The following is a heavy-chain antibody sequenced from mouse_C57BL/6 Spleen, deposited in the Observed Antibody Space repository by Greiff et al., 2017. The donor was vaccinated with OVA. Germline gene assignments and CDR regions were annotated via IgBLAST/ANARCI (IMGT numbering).Heavy chain of an antibody. CDR1: GYTFTSYW. CDR3: ARKGGNYVDY. J-gene: IGHJ2*01. Sequence: VQLQQSGAELVMPGASVKLSCKASGYTFTSYWMHWVKQRPGQGLEWIGEIDPSDSYTNYNQKFKGKSTLTVDKSSSTAYMQLSSLTSEDSAVYYCARKGGNYVDYWGQGTTLTVSS. V-gene: IGHV1-69*01. CDR2: IDPSDSYT.